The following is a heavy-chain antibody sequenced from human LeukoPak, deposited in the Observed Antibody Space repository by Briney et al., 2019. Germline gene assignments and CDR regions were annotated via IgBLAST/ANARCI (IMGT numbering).Heavy chain of an antibody. J-gene: IGHJ4*02. CDR1: GGSVSSGSYY. CDR3: ARDRVAAASLDY. D-gene: IGHD6-13*01. CDR2: IYYSGST. Sequence: SETLSLTCTVSGGSVSSGSYYWSWIRQPPGKGLEWIGYIYYSGSTNYNPSLKSRGTISVDTSKNQFSLELSSVTAADTAVYYCARDRVAAASLDYWGQGTLVTVSS. V-gene: IGHV4-61*01.